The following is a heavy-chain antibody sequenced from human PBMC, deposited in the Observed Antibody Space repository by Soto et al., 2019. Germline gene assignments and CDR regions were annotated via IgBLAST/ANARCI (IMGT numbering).Heavy chain of an antibody. J-gene: IGHJ4*02. V-gene: IGHV3-49*04. CDR3: ARYSAAADLSDFDY. CDR1: GFTFGGYS. CDR2: IRSKAYFGTT. Sequence: HPGGSLRLSCSGSGFTFGGYSMSWVRQGPGEGLEWVGSIRSKAYFGTTEYAASVRGRFSISRDDSKSLAYPQMNSLKTEDTAVYFCARYSAAADLSDFDYWGQGTLVTVSS. D-gene: IGHD6-13*01.